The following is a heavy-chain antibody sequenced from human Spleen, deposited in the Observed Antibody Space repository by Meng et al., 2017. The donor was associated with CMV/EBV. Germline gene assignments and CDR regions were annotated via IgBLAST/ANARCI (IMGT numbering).Heavy chain of an antibody. CDR3: VRLESGFWSGYFVY. CDR2: FSYGGST. V-gene: IGHV4-59*01. J-gene: IGHJ4*02. D-gene: IGHD3-3*01. CDR1: GGSISTYY. Sequence: SETLSLTCTVSGGSISTYYWSWIRQPPGKGLEWIGYFSYGGSTNYNPSLKSRVTILVDTSTNQFSLKLSSVTAADTAVYYCVRLESGFWSGYFVYWGQGALVTVSS.